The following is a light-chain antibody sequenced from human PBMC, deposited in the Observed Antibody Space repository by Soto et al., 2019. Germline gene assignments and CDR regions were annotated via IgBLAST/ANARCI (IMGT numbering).Light chain of an antibody. CDR3: QQYYSIPRA. V-gene: IGKV4-1*01. J-gene: IGKJ1*01. CDR1: QSVLYSSNNKNY. Sequence: DIVMTQSPDSLAVSLGERATINCKSSQSVLYSSNNKNYLAWYQQKPGQPPTLLIYWASTRESGVPDRFSGSGSGTDFTLTISSLQAEDVAVYYCQQYYSIPRAFGRGTKVEIK. CDR2: WAS.